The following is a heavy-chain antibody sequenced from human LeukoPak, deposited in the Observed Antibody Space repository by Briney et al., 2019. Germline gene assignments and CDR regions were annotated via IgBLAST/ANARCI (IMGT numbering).Heavy chain of an antibody. CDR2: IYSGGTT. Sequence: GGSLRLSCAVSGFTVSGNYMSWVRQAPGKGLEWVSLIYSGGTTYYADSVKGRFTISRDNAKNSLYLQMNSLRAEDTAVYYCAREPRNYYDSSGYPFDAFDIWGQGTMVTVSS. V-gene: IGHV3-53*01. J-gene: IGHJ3*02. D-gene: IGHD3-22*01. CDR1: GFTVSGNY. CDR3: AREPRNYYDSSGYPFDAFDI.